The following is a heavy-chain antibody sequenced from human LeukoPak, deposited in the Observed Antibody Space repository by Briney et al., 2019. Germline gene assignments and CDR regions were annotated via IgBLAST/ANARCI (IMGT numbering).Heavy chain of an antibody. CDR1: GFTFSSYS. V-gene: IGHV3-21*04. D-gene: IGHD2-2*02. CDR3: ARLGYCSSTSCYMAPGFDY. Sequence: GGSLRLSCAASGFTFSSYSMNWVRQAPGKGLEWASSISSSSSYIYYADSVKGRFTISRDNAKNSLYLQMNSLRAEDTALYYCARLGYCSSTSCYMAPGFDYWGQGTLVTVS. CDR2: ISSSSSYI. J-gene: IGHJ4*02.